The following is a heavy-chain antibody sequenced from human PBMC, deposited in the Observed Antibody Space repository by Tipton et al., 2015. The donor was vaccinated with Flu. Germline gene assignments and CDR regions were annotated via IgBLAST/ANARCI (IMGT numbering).Heavy chain of an antibody. J-gene: IGHJ4*02. Sequence: TLSLTCTVSGGSISSYFWTWIRQPPGKGLEWIGNIHSSGSTNRNPSLESRVTISVDTSRNQFSLKLSSVTAADTAVYYCGRHSEYSSSSWIDYWGQETLVIVSS. D-gene: IGHD6-6*01. CDR2: IHSSGST. CDR1: GGSISSYF. V-gene: IGHV4-59*08. CDR3: GRHSEYSSSSWIDY.